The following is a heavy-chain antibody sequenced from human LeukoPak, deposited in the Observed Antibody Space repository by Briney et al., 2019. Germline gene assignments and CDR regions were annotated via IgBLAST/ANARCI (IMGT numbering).Heavy chain of an antibody. J-gene: IGHJ4*02. V-gene: IGHV3-74*01. CDR1: GFTFSSYW. CDR2: INSDGSST. Sequence: GGSLRLSCAASGFTFSSYWMHWVRQAPGKGLVWVSRINSDGSSTSYADSVKGRFTISKDNSKNTLHLQMNSLRAEDTAVYYCAKVGDQWDFDYWGQGTLVTVSS. CDR3: AKVGDQWDFDY. D-gene: IGHD3-10*01.